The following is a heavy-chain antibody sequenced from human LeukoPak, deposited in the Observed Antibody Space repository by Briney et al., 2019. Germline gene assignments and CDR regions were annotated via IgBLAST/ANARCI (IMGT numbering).Heavy chain of an antibody. CDR2: INHSGST. CDR1: GGSFSGYY. CDR3: ARGNCSSTSCYRYFDY. Sequence: SETLSLTCAVYGGSFSGYYWSWIRQPPGKELEWIGEINHSGSTNYNPSLKSRVTISVDTSKNQFSLKLSSVTAADTAVYYCARGNCSSTSCYRYFDYWGQGTLVTVSS. V-gene: IGHV4-34*01. J-gene: IGHJ4*02. D-gene: IGHD2-2*01.